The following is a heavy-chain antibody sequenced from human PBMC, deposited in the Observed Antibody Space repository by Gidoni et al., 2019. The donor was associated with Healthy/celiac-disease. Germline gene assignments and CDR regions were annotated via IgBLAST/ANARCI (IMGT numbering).Heavy chain of an antibody. CDR1: GFTFSSYA. CDR2: ISGSGGRT. D-gene: IGHD6-19*01. Sequence: EVQLLESGGGLVQPGGSLRLSCASSGFTFSSYAMSWVRQAPGKGLEWVSAISGSGGRTYYADSVKGRFTISRDNSKNTLYLQMNSLRAEDTAVYYCAKGRYSSGWYGDYWGQGTLVTVSS. J-gene: IGHJ4*02. CDR3: AKGRYSSGWYGDY. V-gene: IGHV3-23*01.